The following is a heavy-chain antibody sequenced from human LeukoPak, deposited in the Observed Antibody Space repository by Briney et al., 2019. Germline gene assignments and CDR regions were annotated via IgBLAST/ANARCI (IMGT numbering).Heavy chain of an antibody. J-gene: IGHJ6*02. Sequence: EPGGSLRLSCAASRFTFSSYAMHWVRQAPGKGLEWVAVISYDGSNKYYADSVKGRFTISRDNSKNTLYLQMSSLRSEDTAVYYCARRGPFWSGYLAVYYYYYGMDVWGQGTTVTVSS. CDR1: RFTFSSYA. D-gene: IGHD3-3*01. CDR2: ISYDGSNK. V-gene: IGHV3-30-3*01. CDR3: ARRGPFWSGYLAVYYYYYGMDV.